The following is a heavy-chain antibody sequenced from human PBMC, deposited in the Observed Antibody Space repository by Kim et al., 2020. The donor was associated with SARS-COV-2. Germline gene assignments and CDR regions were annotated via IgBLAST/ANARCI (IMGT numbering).Heavy chain of an antibody. CDR2: ISYDGSNK. Sequence: GGSLRLSCAASGFTFSSYCMHWVRQAPGKGLEWVAVISYDGSNKYYADSVKGRFTISRDNSKNTLYLQMNSLRAEDTAVYYCAKDLREPWLVQSGFDYWGQGTLVTVSS. J-gene: IGHJ4*02. CDR3: AKDLREPWLVQSGFDY. V-gene: IGHV3-30*18. CDR1: GFTFSSYC. D-gene: IGHD6-19*01.